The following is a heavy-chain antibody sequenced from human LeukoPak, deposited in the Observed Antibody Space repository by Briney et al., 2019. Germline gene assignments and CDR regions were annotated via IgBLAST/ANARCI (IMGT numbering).Heavy chain of an antibody. V-gene: IGHV4-59*12. D-gene: IGHD6-19*01. CDR3: ARGISSGWLLSADY. J-gene: IGHJ4*02. CDR2: IYYSGST. Sequence: PSETLSLTCTVSGGSISSYYWSWIRQPPGKGLEWIGYIYYSGSTNYNPSLKSRVTISVDSSKNQFSLKLSSVTAADTAVYYCARGISSGWLLSADYWGQGTLVTVSS. CDR1: GGSISSYY.